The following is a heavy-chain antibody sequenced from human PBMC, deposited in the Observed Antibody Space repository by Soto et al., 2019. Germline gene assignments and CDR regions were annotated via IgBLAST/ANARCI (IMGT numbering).Heavy chain of an antibody. Sequence: SDPTLVNPTETLTLTCTVSGFSLSNARMGVSWIRQPPGKALEWLAHIFSNDEKSYSTSLKSRLTISKDTSKSQVVLTMTNMDPVDTATYYCARIRDYYYYYGMDVWGQGATVTVSS. J-gene: IGHJ6*02. CDR1: GFSLSNARMG. V-gene: IGHV2-26*01. CDR3: ARIRDYYYYYGMDV. CDR2: IFSNDEK.